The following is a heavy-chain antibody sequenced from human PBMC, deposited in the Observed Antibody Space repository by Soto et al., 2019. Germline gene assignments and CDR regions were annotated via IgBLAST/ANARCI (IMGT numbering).Heavy chain of an antibody. CDR2: ISAYNGNT. CDR1: GYTFTSYG. CDR3: ARDVVAATGGGAFEI. J-gene: IGHJ3*02. Sequence: ASVKVSCKASGYTFTSYGISWVRQAPGQGLEWMGWISAYNGNTNYAQKLQGRVTMTTXTSTSTAYMELRSLRSDDTAVYYCARDVVAATGGGAFEIWDQGTMVTVSS. D-gene: IGHD2-15*01. V-gene: IGHV1-18*01.